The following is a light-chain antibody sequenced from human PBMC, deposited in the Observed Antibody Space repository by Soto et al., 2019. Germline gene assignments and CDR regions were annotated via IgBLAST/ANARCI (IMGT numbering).Light chain of an antibody. J-gene: IGLJ3*02. CDR2: ADT. Sequence: NFMLTQPHSVSASPGKTVTISCTRSSGSIATNYVQWYQQRPGSFPTTVIYADTQRPSGVPDRFSGSIDSSSNSASLIISGLRTDDEAHYYCQSHDGSSQVFGEGTKLTVL. CDR1: SGSIATNY. CDR3: QSHDGSSQV. V-gene: IGLV6-57*01.